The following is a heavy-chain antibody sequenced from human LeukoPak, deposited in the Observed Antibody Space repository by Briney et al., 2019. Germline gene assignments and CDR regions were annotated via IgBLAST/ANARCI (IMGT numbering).Heavy chain of an antibody. CDR1: GFIFSDYW. CDR3: AKTRPLDSSSWSHGDY. Sequence: GGSLRLSCEASGFIFSDYWMSWVRQAPGKGLEWVANINQDGSEKHYVDSVKGRFTISRDNAKNSLYLQMNSLRAEDTAVYYCAKTRPLDSSSWSHGDYWGQGTLVTVSS. J-gene: IGHJ4*02. D-gene: IGHD6-13*01. V-gene: IGHV3-7*03. CDR2: INQDGSEK.